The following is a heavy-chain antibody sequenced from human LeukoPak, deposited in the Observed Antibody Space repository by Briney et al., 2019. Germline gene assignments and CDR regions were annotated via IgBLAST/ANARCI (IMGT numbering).Heavy chain of an antibody. CDR1: GFTVSNYA. V-gene: IGHV3-23*01. D-gene: IGHD3-9*01. CDR3: AAKEGLTGYLSGSFEY. J-gene: IGHJ4*02. CDR2: ISAGGVDT. Sequence: GGSLRLSCAASGFTVSNYAMTWVRQAPGKGLEWVSAISAGGVDTFYADSVRGWFTISRDNSKSTLYLQMNSLRAEDTAVYYCAAKEGLTGYLSGSFEYWGQGTLVTVSS.